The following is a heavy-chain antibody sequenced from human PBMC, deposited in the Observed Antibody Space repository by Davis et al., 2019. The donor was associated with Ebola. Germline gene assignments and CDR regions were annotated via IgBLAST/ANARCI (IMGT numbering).Heavy chain of an antibody. CDR2: IKQDGGEK. CDR3: AVTYYYDSSGYYPYRFDY. CDR1: GFTFSSYW. V-gene: IGHV3-7*03. J-gene: IGHJ4*02. D-gene: IGHD3-22*01. Sequence: PGGSLRLSCAASGFTFSSYWMSWVRQAPGKGLEWVANIKQDGGEKYYVDSVKGRFTISRDNAKNSLYLQMNSLRAEDTAVYYCAVTYYYDSSGYYPYRFDYWGQGTLVTVSS.